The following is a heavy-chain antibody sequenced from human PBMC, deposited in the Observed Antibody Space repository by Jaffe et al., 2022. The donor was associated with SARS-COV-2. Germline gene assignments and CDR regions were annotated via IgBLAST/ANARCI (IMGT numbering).Heavy chain of an antibody. Sequence: EVQLVESGGGLVQPGGSLRLSCAASGFTFSSYAMSWVRQAPGKGLEWVSAISGSGGSTYYADSVKGRFTISRDNSKNTLYLQMNSLRAEDTAVYYCAKLSSGWYVQLSSALDYWGQGTLVTVSS. J-gene: IGHJ4*02. D-gene: IGHD6-19*01. CDR1: GFTFSSYA. V-gene: IGHV3-23*04. CDR3: AKLSSGWYVQLSSALDY. CDR2: ISGSGGST.